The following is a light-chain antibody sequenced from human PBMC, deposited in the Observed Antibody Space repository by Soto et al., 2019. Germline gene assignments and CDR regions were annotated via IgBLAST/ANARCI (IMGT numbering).Light chain of an antibody. CDR3: QQYNNWPPYT. J-gene: IGKJ2*01. CDR1: QSVRSN. Sequence: EIVMTQSPATLSVSPGERATLSCRASQSVRSNLAWYQQKPGQAPRLLIYGASTMATGIPARFSGSGSGTEFTLTISSLQSEDFAVYYCQQYNNWPPYTFGQGTKLEIK. CDR2: GAS. V-gene: IGKV3-15*01.